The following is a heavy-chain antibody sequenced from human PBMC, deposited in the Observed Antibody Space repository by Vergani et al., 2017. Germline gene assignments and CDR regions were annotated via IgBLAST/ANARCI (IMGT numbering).Heavy chain of an antibody. D-gene: IGHD5-12*01. CDR2: ISGSGGST. CDR1: GFTFNHYA. CDR3: AKANPRNSGYDYLYYYHAMDV. Sequence: EVQLLESGGDLVQPGGSLRLSCAASGFTFNHYAMNWVRQAPGKGLEWVSGISGSGGSTYYAGSVKGRFTISRDSSKHPLYLQMNSLIACVKAVYYCAKANPRNSGYDYLYYYHAMDVWGQGTTVTVSS. J-gene: IGHJ6*02. V-gene: IGHV3-23*01.